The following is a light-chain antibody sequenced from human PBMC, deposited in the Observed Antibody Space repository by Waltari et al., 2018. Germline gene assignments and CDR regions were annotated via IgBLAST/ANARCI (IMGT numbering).Light chain of an antibody. J-gene: IGLJ2*01. CDR2: EVN. CDR1: SRYVGGYNT. CDR3: SSYSASNNLGV. Sequence: QSALTQPPSASGSPGQSVTISCTGTSRYVGGYNTFSWYQQHPGKAPKLMIYEVNKRPSGVPDRFSGSKSGNTASLTVSGLQAEDEADYYCSSYSASNNLGVFGGGTKLTVL. V-gene: IGLV2-8*01.